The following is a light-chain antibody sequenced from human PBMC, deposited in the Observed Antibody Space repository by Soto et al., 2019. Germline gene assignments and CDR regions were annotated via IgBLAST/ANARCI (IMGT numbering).Light chain of an antibody. V-gene: IGLV2-14*01. J-gene: IGLJ3*02. Sequence: QSALTQPASVSGSPGQSITISCSGSVSDVGAYNFVSWYQQHPGKAPKLLIYQVDNRPSGVSDRFSGSKSGNTASLTISGLQAEDEADYYCSSCTTSSSWVFGGGTKVTVL. CDR2: QVD. CDR3: SSCTTSSSWV. CDR1: VSDVGAYNF.